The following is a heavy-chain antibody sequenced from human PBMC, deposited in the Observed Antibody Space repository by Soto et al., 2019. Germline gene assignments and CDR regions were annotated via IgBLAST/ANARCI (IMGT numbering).Heavy chain of an antibody. CDR3: ARGREYSFGYTWFDP. V-gene: IGHV1-46*01. CDR1: GYAFTYYH. D-gene: IGHD4-4*01. CDR2: INPGDGRT. J-gene: IGHJ5*02. Sequence: QVQLVQSGAEVRKPGASVKLSCKASGYAFTYYHMHWVRQAPGQGLEGLGVINPGDGRTRYTEKFQDRVTMTTDTSSSTVFMEMSSLRSDDTAVYFCARGREYSFGYTWFDPWGPGTLVTVSS.